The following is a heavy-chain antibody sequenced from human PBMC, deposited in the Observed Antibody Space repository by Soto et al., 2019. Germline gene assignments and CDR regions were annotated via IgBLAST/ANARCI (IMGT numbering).Heavy chain of an antibody. CDR1: GGSISGTTYS. D-gene: IGHD6-13*01. CDR3: ARGQGAAAGHSNFDY. CDR2: IYDSGNT. V-gene: IGHV4-30-2*01. J-gene: IGHJ4*02. Sequence: SETLSLTCAVSGGSISGTTYSWSWVRQPPGKGLEWIGYIYDSGNTYYNPSLKSQFSISVDRSKNQFSLKLSSVTAADTAVYYCARGQGAAAGHSNFDYWGQGALVTVSS.